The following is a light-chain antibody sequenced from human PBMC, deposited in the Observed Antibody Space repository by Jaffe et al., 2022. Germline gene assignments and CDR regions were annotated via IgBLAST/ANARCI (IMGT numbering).Light chain of an antibody. V-gene: IGLV3-1*01. Sequence: SSELTQPPSVSVSPGQTASITCSGDELGDGSAVWYQQRPGQSPVVVIYQDNKRPSGIPERFSGSNSGNTATLTISGTQALDEADYYCQAWDSSRVFGGGTKLTVL. CDR1: ELGDGS. CDR3: QAWDSSRV. J-gene: IGLJ2*01. CDR2: QDN.